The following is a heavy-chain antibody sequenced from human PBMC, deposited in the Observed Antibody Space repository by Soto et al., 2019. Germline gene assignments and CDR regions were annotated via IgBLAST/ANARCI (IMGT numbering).Heavy chain of an antibody. J-gene: IGHJ4*02. Sequence: TSETLSLTCTVSGGSISSYYWSWIRQPPGKGLEWIGYIYYSGSTNYNPSLKSRVTISVDTSKNQFSLKLSSVTAADTAVYYCAREGDGYNPDYWGQGTLVTVSS. V-gene: IGHV4-59*01. CDR1: GGSISSYY. CDR2: IYYSGST. CDR3: AREGDGYNPDY. D-gene: IGHD5-12*01.